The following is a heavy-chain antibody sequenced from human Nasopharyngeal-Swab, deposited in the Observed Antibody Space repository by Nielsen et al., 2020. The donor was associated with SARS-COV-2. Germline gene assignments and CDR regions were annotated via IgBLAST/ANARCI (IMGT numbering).Heavy chain of an antibody. CDR1: GFPFNTYW. V-gene: IGHV3-7*01. J-gene: IGHJ3*02. D-gene: IGHD2-2*01. Sequence: GESLKISCAASGFPFNTYWMAWVRQAPGKGLEWVANIKEDGSDKNYVESVKGRFTISRDNAKNTLYLQMNSLRAEDTAVYYCARGPLGGYCSSTSCYSGAFDIWGQGTMVTVSS. CDR2: IKEDGSDK. CDR3: ARGPLGGYCSSTSCYSGAFDI.